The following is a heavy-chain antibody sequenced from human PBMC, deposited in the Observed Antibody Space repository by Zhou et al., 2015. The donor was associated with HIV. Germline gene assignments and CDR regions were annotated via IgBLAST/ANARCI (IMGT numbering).Heavy chain of an antibody. Sequence: QLVQSGPEVKKPGSSVKVSCKASGGTFSSYAISWVRQAPGQGLEWMGGIIPIFGTANYAQKFQGRVTITADESTSTAYMELSSLRSEDTAVYYCASPKYCSSTSCYGYYYMDVWGKGTTVTVSS. D-gene: IGHD2-2*01. CDR2: IIPIFGTA. J-gene: IGHJ6*03. CDR3: ASPKYCSSTSCYGYYYMDV. V-gene: IGHV1-69*12. CDR1: GGTFSSYA.